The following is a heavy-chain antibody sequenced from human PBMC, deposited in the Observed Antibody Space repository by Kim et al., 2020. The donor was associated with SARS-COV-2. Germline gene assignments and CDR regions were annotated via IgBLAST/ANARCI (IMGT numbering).Heavy chain of an antibody. CDR3: ARSAGRHFGTGLSFNV. J-gene: IGHJ3*01. CDR1: GGSITSFGHY. CDR2: IYYSGST. V-gene: IGHV4-31*01. Sequence: SETLSLTCSVSGGSITSFGHYWIWLRQLKGKGLEWIAYIYYSGSTYSHPSLQSLLSTSMDTSNYRFSLTLTSVAAAATALYFWARSAGRHFGTGLSFNV. D-gene: IGHD3-10*01.